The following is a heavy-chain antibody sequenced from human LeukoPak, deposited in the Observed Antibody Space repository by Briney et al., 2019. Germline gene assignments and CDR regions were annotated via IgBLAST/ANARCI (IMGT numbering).Heavy chain of an antibody. V-gene: IGHV3-21*06. CDR2: IIYSGGAT. CDR1: GFTFSRSA. D-gene: IGHD4-11*01. CDR3: ARGLALGLTVTPKAFDY. Sequence: GGSLRLSCAASGFTFSRSAMTWVRQGPGTGLEFVASIIYSGGATYYADSVKGRFTISRDKDKSSLYLQMNSLAADDTAVYYCARGLALGLTVTPKAFDYWGQGTLVTVSS. J-gene: IGHJ4*02.